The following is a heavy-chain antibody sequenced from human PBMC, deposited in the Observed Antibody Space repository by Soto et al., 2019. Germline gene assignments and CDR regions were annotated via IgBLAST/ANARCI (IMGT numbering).Heavy chain of an antibody. V-gene: IGHV3-48*02. Sequence: PGGSLRLSCAASGFTFSSYSMNWVRQAPGKGLEWVSYISSSSSTIYYADSVKGRFTISRDNAKNSLYLQMNSLRDEDTAVYYCATIDYGGTNNWFDPWGHGTLVTVSS. D-gene: IGHD4-17*01. CDR3: ATIDYGGTNNWFDP. CDR1: GFTFSSYS. J-gene: IGHJ5*02. CDR2: ISSSSSTI.